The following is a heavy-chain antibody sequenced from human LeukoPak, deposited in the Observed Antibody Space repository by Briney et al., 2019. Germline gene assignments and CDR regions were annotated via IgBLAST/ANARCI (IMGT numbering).Heavy chain of an antibody. CDR3: ARFERQWLVLLRDYYYYMDV. D-gene: IGHD6-19*01. J-gene: IGHJ6*03. Sequence: PGGSLRLSCAASGFTFDDYAMHWVRQAPGKGLEWVSGISWNSGSIGYADSVKGRFTISRDNAKNSLYLQMNSLRAEDTAVYYCARFERQWLVLLRDYYYYMDVWGKGTTVTVSS. CDR2: ISWNSGSI. CDR1: GFTFDDYA. V-gene: IGHV3-9*01.